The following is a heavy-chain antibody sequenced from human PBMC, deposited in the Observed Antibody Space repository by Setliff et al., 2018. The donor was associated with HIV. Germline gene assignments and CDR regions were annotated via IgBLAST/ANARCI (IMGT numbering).Heavy chain of an antibody. V-gene: IGHV4-31*03. CDR3: ARGVNPTYYDFWSGYYPKAGYFDY. J-gene: IGHJ4*02. CDR1: GGSINSGGHY. D-gene: IGHD3-3*01. Sequence: PSETLSLTCTVSGGSINSGGHYWAWIRQHPGTGLEWIGYMYYTGNTYYNPSLKSRTTISLDTSRNHLSLKLSSVTAADTAVYYCARGVNPTYYDFWSGYYPKAGYFDYWGQGALVTVSS. CDR2: MYYTGNT.